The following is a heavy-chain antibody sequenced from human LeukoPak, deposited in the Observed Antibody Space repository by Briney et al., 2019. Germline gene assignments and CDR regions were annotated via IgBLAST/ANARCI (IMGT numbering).Heavy chain of an antibody. CDR1: GGSISSGGYY. Sequence: SETLSLTCTVSGGSISSGGYYWSWIRQHPGKGLEWIGYIYYSGSTYYNPSLKSRVTISVDTSKNQFSLKLSSVTAADTAVYYCATAFAVGATWSFDCWGQGTLVTVSS. D-gene: IGHD1-26*01. V-gene: IGHV4-31*03. J-gene: IGHJ4*02. CDR3: ATAFAVGATWSFDC. CDR2: IYYSGST.